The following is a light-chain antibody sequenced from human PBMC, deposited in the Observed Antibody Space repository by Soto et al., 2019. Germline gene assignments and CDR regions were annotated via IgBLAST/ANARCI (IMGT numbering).Light chain of an antibody. CDR2: DAS. J-gene: IGKJ2*01. CDR3: QQYGRSPLLYA. Sequence: EIVLTQSPDTLSLSPGGRATLSCRTSQNVNSNFLAWYQQKPGQAPRLLFYDASTRAAGVPDRFRGGGSGTDFTLTITRLEPEDFAIYYCQQYGRSPLLYAFGQGTRVGVK. CDR1: QNVNSNF. V-gene: IGKV3-20*01.